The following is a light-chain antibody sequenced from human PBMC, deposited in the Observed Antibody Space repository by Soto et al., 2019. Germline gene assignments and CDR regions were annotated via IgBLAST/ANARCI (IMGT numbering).Light chain of an antibody. Sequence: SALTRPNSLSGSPGQSIAISCTGTGSDVGGCNCVSWYQQHPGKAPRLMIYEVSNRPSGVSNRFSGSKSGNTASLTISGLQAEDEADYFCSSFTSVSTLVFGTGTKVTVL. J-gene: IGLJ1*01. CDR3: SSFTSVSTLV. CDR1: GSDVGGCNC. CDR2: EVS. V-gene: IGLV2-14*01.